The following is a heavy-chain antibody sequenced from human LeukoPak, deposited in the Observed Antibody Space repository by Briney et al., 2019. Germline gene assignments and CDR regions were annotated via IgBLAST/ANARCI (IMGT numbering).Heavy chain of an antibody. CDR2: IIPIFGTA. CDR1: GGTFSSYA. J-gene: IGHJ4*02. V-gene: IGHV1-69*05. CDR3: ARSYGGKPLDY. Sequence: ASVKVSCKASGGTFSSYAISWVRQAPGQGLEWMGVIIPIFGTANYAQKFQGRVTITTDESTSTAYMELSSLRSEDTAVYYCARSYGGKPLDYWGQGTLVTVSS. D-gene: IGHD4-23*01.